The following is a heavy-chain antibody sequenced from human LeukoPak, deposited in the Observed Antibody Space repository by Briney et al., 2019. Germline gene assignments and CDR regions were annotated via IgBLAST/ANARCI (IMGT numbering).Heavy chain of an antibody. CDR3: ARLRGYSSGYVDY. V-gene: IGHV4-59*08. J-gene: IGHJ4*02. Sequence: SETLSLTCTVSGGSISSYYWSWIRQPPGKGLEWIGYIYYSGSTNYNPSLKSRVTISVDTSKNQFSLKLSSVTAADTAVYYCARLRGYSSGYVDYWDQGTLVTVSS. CDR2: IYYSGST. D-gene: IGHD6-19*01. CDR1: GGSISSYY.